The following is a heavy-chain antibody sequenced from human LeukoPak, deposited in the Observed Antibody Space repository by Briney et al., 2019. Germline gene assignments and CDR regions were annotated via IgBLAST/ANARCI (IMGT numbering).Heavy chain of an antibody. CDR2: IIPIFGTA. J-gene: IGHJ3*02. Sequence: SVKVSCKASGGTFSSYAISWVRQAPGQGLEWMGMIIPIFGTANYAQKFQGRVTITTDESTSTAYMELSSLRSEDTAVYYCARDGYSSGNDAFDIWGQGTMVTVSS. D-gene: IGHD6-19*01. CDR3: ARDGYSSGNDAFDI. V-gene: IGHV1-69*05. CDR1: GGTFSSYA.